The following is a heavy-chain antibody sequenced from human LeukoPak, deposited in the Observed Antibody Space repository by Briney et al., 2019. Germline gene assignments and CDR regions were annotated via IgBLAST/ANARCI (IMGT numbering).Heavy chain of an antibody. CDR3: ARDYYDSSGYYYFDY. CDR1: RFTFSTYA. V-gene: IGHV3-23*01. Sequence: GGSLRLSCAASRFTFSTYAMSWVRQAPGRGLEWVSTISNSDGSTYYADSVKGRFTISRDNAKNSLYLQMNSLRAEDTAVYYCARDYYDSSGYYYFDYWGQGTLVTVSS. J-gene: IGHJ4*02. D-gene: IGHD3-22*01. CDR2: ISNSDGST.